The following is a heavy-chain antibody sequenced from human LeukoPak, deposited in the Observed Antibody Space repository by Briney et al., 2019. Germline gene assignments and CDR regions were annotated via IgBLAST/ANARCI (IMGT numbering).Heavy chain of an antibody. Sequence: SETLSLTCAVSGGSISSTNWWSWVRQPPGKGLEWIGEIYHSGSTNSNPSLKSRVTISVDKSKNQFSLKLSSVTAADTAVYYCARALVVTDAFDIWGQGTMVTVSS. CDR1: GGSISSTNW. D-gene: IGHD2-21*02. CDR2: IYHSGST. CDR3: ARALVVTDAFDI. J-gene: IGHJ3*02. V-gene: IGHV4-4*02.